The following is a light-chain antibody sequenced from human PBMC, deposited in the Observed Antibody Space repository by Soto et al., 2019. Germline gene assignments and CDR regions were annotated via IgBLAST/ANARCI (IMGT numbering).Light chain of an antibody. J-gene: IGLJ1*01. Sequence: QSVLTQPRSVSGSPGQSVTISCTGTSSDVGDYNYVSWYQQHPGKAPKLMIYDVTKRPSGVPDRLSGSKSGNTASLTISGLEAEEEADYYCFSYAGNSYVFGTGTKLTVL. CDR1: SSDVGDYNY. CDR2: DVT. V-gene: IGLV2-11*01. CDR3: FSYAGNSYV.